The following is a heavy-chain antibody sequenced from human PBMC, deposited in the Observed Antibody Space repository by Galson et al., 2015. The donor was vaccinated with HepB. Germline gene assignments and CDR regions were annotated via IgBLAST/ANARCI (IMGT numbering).Heavy chain of an antibody. V-gene: IGHV3-23*01. CDR1: GFTFSYYA. D-gene: IGHD6-19*01. CDR2: ITPSGDNT. Sequence: SLRLSCAASGFTFSYYAMSWARQAPGKGLEWISAITPSGDNTYSADSMKGRFTISRDNSRNTLFLQMNSLRADATAIYFCAKGFPETVDGWYRQALYYFDSWGQGTRVTVSS. J-gene: IGHJ4*02. CDR3: AKGFPETVDGWYRQALYYFDS.